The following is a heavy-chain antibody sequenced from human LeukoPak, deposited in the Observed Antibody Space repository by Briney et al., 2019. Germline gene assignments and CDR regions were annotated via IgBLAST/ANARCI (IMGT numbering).Heavy chain of an antibody. Sequence: GGSLRLSCAASGFTFSRYWMHWVRQAPGKGLVWVSRIYIDGSSTSYADSVKGRFTISRDNAKYTLYVQMNSLRAEDTAVYYCAREGYYDDFDYWGQGTLVTVSS. CDR2: IYIDGSST. J-gene: IGHJ4*02. V-gene: IGHV3-74*01. CDR3: AREGYYDDFDY. CDR1: GFTFSRYW. D-gene: IGHD3-22*01.